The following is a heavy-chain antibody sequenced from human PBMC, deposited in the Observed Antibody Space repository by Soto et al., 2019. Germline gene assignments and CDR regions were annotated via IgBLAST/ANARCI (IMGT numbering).Heavy chain of an antibody. J-gene: IGHJ4*02. CDR1: GFTFSDYG. Sequence: QVQLVESGGGVVQPGRSLRLSCVASGFTFSDYGMHWVRQAPGKGLEWVAAISYDGNHKPYADSVKGRFTISRDNSKNTLYVQMNSLRVEDTAVYYCTKGRPVPAIHSPEFDYWGEGTLVIVSS. CDR3: TKGRPVPAIHSPEFDY. V-gene: IGHV3-30*18. CDR2: ISYDGNHK. D-gene: IGHD2-2*02.